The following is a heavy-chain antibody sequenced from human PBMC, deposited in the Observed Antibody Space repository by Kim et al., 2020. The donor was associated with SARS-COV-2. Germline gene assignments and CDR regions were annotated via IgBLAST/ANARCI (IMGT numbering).Heavy chain of an antibody. CDR1: SGSISSYY. CDR3: AREGPTDCGGDCYWDS. J-gene: IGHJ5*01. D-gene: IGHD2-21*02. Sequence: SETLSLTCTVSSGSISSYYWSWIRQPPGKGLEWIGYIYGSGSANYNPSLRSRVTMSVDTSKNQLSLKLSSVTAADTAVYYCAREGPTDCGGDCYWDSWG. V-gene: IGHV4-59*01. CDR2: IYGSGSA.